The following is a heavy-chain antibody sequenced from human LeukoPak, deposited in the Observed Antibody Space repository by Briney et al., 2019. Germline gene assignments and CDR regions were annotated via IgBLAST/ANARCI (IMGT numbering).Heavy chain of an antibody. V-gene: IGHV4-30-2*01. D-gene: IGHD5-18*01. CDR3: ARIRGYSYGGGYYFDY. CDR2: IYHSGST. J-gene: IGHJ4*02. Sequence: PSETLSLTCTVSGGSISSGGYYWSWIRQPPGKGLEWIGYIYHSGSTYYNPSLKSRVTISVDRSKNQFSLKLSSVTAADTAVYYCARIRGYSYGGGYYFDYWGQGTLVTVSS. CDR1: GGSISSGGYY.